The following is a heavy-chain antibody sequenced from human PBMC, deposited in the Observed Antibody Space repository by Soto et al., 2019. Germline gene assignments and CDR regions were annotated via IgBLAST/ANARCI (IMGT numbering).Heavy chain of an antibody. D-gene: IGHD2-8*02. J-gene: IGHJ5*02. V-gene: IGHV3-23*01. CDR2: ISGRGDNT. Sequence: EVQLLESGGGLVQPGGSLRLSCAASGFTFSNNFISWVRQAPGKELEWVSAISGRGDNTYYADSVKGRFTISRDNSKHTRNLQMNSLRAEDTAVYYCAKGYDGGVISCWGLKGSWGQGTLVTVSS. CDR1: GFTFSNNF. CDR3: AKGYDGGVISCWGLKGS.